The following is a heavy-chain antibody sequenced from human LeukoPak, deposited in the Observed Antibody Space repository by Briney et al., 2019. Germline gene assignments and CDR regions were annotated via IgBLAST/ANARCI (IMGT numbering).Heavy chain of an antibody. D-gene: IGHD6-19*01. CDR2: IYYSGST. J-gene: IGHJ4*02. CDR1: GGSISSYY. CDR3: ARGGGWYTGYYFDY. Sequence: SETLSLTCTVSGGSISSYYWSWIRQPPGKGLEWLGYIYYSGSTNYNPSLKSRVTISVDTSKNQFSLKLSSVTAADTAVYYCARGGGWYTGYYFDYWGQGTLVTVSS. V-gene: IGHV4-59*01.